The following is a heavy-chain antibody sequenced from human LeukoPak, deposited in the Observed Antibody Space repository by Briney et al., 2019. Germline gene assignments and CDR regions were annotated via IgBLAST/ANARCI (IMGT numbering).Heavy chain of an antibody. V-gene: IGHV5-51*01. D-gene: IGHD3-22*01. CDR1: GYSFTSYW. CDR2: IYPGDSDT. CDR3: ARQVNYYDSSGYYLGPFDY. Sequence: GESLKISCKGSGYSFTSYWICWVRQMPGKGLEWMGIIYPGDSDTRYSPSFQGQVTISADKSISTAYLQWSSLKASDTAMYYCARQVNYYDSSGYYLGPFDYWGQGTLVTVSS. J-gene: IGHJ4*02.